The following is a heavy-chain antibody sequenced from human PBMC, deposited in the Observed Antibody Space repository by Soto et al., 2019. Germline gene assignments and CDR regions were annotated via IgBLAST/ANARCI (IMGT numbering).Heavy chain of an antibody. J-gene: IGHJ3*02. Sequence: SETLSLTCTVSGGSISSGGYYWSWIRQHPGKGLEWIGYVYYSGSTYYNPSLKSRVTISVDTSKNQFSLKLSSVTAADTAVYYCARDVGYCSGGSCYEGQAFDIWGQGTMVTVSS. V-gene: IGHV4-31*02. D-gene: IGHD2-15*01. CDR1: GGSISSGGYY. CDR3: ARDVGYCSGGSCYEGQAFDI. CDR2: VYYSGST.